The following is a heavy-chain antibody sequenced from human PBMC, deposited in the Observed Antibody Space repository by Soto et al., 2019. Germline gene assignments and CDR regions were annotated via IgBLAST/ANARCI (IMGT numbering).Heavy chain of an antibody. CDR3: ARDYSSVWYFDY. D-gene: IGHD6-25*01. CDR2: ISSSSNTM. CDR1: GFTFSSYS. J-gene: IGHJ4*02. V-gene: IGHV3-48*01. Sequence: GGSLRLSCAASGFTFSSYSMNWVRQAPGKGLEWVSYISSSSNTMYYADSVKGRFTISRDNAKNSLYLQMNSLRAEDTAVYYCARDYSSVWYFDYWGQGTLVTVSS.